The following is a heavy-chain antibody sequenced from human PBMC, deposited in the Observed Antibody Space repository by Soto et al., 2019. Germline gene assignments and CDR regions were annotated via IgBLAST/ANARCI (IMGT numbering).Heavy chain of an antibody. Sequence: AAVKVSCKTSGYTFNSYGISWVRQAPGQGREWMGWISVYRGNTNYAQKFQGRVTMTTDTSTSTAYMELTSLRFDDTAVYYCVRSAMAGDSSYYGMDPWGQGTTVTVSS. D-gene: IGHD6-19*01. CDR2: ISVYRGNT. V-gene: IGHV1-18*01. J-gene: IGHJ6*02. CDR1: GYTFNSYG. CDR3: VRSAMAGDSSYYGMDP.